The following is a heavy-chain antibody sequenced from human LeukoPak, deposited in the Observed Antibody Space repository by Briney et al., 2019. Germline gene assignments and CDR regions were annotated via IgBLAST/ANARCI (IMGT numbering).Heavy chain of an antibody. Sequence: GGSLRLSCAASGFTFRSYAMNWVRQAPGKGLEWVSAISGSGGSTYYADSVKGRFTISRDNSKNTLYLQMNSLRAEDTAVYYCAKDRVGSRYCSSTSCPGSFDYWGQGTLVTVSS. CDR3: AKDRVGSRYCSSTSCPGSFDY. CDR1: GFTFRSYA. V-gene: IGHV3-23*01. D-gene: IGHD2-2*01. J-gene: IGHJ4*02. CDR2: ISGSGGST.